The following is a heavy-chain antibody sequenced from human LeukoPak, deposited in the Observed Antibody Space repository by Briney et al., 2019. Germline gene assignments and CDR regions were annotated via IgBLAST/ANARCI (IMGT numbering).Heavy chain of an antibody. CDR3: ARDPYSGNYGNYYYYYMDV. J-gene: IGHJ6*03. V-gene: IGHV3-48*01. D-gene: IGHD1-26*01. CDR1: GFIFSTYN. CDR2: ISSSGSTT. Sequence: GGSLRLSCASSGFIFSTYNINWVRQAPGKGLEWISYISSSGSTTYYADSVKGRFTISRDNAKNSLYLQMNSLGPEDTAVYYCARDPYSGNYGNYYYYYMDVWGKGTTVTISS.